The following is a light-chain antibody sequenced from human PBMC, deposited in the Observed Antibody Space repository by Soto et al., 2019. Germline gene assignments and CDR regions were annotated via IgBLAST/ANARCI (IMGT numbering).Light chain of an antibody. J-gene: IGLJ2*01. Sequence: QSVLTQPPSVSGTPGQTVSISCSGSNSNIVSNYVYWYRQLPGAGPKLLIFRNSQRPSDTPARSSASTSGNSASLAISGLRSEDEGDYSCSAWDDNLRGVLFGGGTKLTVL. CDR1: NSNIVSNY. CDR2: RNS. CDR3: SAWDDNLRGVL. V-gene: IGLV1-47*02.